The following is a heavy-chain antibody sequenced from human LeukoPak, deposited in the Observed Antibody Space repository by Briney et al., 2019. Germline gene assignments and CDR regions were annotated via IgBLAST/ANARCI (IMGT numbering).Heavy chain of an antibody. J-gene: IGHJ4*02. D-gene: IGHD3-22*01. CDR3: ASLYGVYYYDSNGYYPPPDY. V-gene: IGHV3-7*01. CDR2: IKQDGSEK. CDR1: GFTFSSHW. Sequence: GGSLRLSCAASGFTFSSHWMSWVRQAPRKGLEWLANIKQDGSEKYYVDSAKGRFTISRDNAKNSLYLQMNSLRAEDTAVYYCASLYGVYYYDSNGYYPPPDYWGQGALVTVSS.